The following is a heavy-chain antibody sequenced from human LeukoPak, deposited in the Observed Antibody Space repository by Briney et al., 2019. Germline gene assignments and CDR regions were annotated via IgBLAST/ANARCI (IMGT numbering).Heavy chain of an antibody. J-gene: IGHJ4*02. CDR2: INPNSGGT. CDR3: ARDYSNYEVDY. CDR1: GYTFTGYY. V-gene: IGHV1-2*02. Sequence: ASVKVSCKASGYTFTGYYMHWMRQAPGQGLEWMGWINPNSGGTNCAQKFQGRVTMTRDTSISTAYMELSRLRSDDTAVYYCARDYSNYEVDYWGQGTLVTVSS. D-gene: IGHD4-11*01.